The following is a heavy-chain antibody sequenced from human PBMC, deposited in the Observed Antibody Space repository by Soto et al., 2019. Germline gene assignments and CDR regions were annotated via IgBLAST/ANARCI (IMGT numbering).Heavy chain of an antibody. CDR2: ISGRGGST. D-gene: IGHD6-19*01. V-gene: IGHV3-23*01. J-gene: IGHJ4*02. CDR1: GFTFSSYA. Sequence: EVQLLESGGGLVQPGGSLRLSCAASGFTFSSYAMSWVRQAPGKGLEWVSAISGRGGSTYYADSVKGRFTISRDNSKNTLYLQMNSLRAEDTAVYYCAKDQFLAGTGDYWGQGTLVTVSS. CDR3: AKDQFLAGTGDY.